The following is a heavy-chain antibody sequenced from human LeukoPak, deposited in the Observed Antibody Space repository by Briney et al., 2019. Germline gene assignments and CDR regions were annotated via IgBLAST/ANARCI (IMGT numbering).Heavy chain of an antibody. CDR3: ARGLPAPPGWIYSGYDYRPGRGTRFDY. CDR2: FNHRERP. CDR1: GGSFSGYY. D-gene: IGHD5-12*01. V-gene: IGHV4-34*01. Sequence: PSETLSLTCAVYGGSFSGYYWSWIRQPQGRGRGGIGEFNHRERPNTTPSLKSRVTISVDTSKNQFSLKLSSVTAADTAVYYCARGLPAPPGWIYSGYDYRPGRGTRFDYWGQGTLVTVSS. J-gene: IGHJ4*02.